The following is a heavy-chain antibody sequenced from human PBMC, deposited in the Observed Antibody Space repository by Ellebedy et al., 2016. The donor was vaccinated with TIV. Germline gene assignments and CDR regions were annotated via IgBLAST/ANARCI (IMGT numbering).Heavy chain of an antibody. D-gene: IGHD6-13*01. V-gene: IGHV4-39*01. Sequence: SETLSLTXTVSGGSISSSSYYWGWIRQPPGKGLEWIGSIYYSGSTYYNPSLKSRVTISVDTSKNQFSLKLSSVTAADTAVYYCARVEGGVFAFDIWGQGTMVTVSS. CDR3: ARVEGGVFAFDI. CDR2: IYYSGST. J-gene: IGHJ3*02. CDR1: GGSISSSSYY.